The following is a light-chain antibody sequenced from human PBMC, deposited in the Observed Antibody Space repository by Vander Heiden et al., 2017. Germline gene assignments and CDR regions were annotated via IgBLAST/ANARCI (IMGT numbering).Light chain of an antibody. CDR1: SSDVGSYNL. CDR2: AVS. V-gene: IGLV2-23*02. J-gene: IGLJ3*02. CDR3: CSYAGSTTSWV. Sequence: HSALTQPAPVSGSPGQSITLSCTGTSSDVGSYNLASWYQQHPSKAPKLMMYAVSKRPSGVSNRFSGSKSGNTASLTISGLQAEDEADYCCCSYAGSTTSWVFGGGTKLTVL.